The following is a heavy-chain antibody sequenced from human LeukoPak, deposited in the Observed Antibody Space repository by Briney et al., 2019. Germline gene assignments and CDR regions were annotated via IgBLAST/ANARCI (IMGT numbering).Heavy chain of an antibody. CDR2: ISAYNGNT. CDR3: ARDRYRDYYDSSGYYYFDY. J-gene: IGHJ4*02. CDR1: GYTFTSYG. Sequence: ASVKVSCKASGYTFTSYGISWVRQAPGQGLEWMGWISAYNGNTNYAQKLQGRVTMTTDTSTSTAYMELRSLRSEDTAVYYCARDRYRDYYDSSGYYYFDYWGQGTLVTVSS. V-gene: IGHV1-18*01. D-gene: IGHD3-22*01.